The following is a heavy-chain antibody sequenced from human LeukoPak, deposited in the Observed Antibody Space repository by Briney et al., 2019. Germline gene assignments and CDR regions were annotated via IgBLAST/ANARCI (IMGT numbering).Heavy chain of an antibody. V-gene: IGHV3-15*01. CDR3: TTLGHIVATLDYFDY. Sequence: GGSLRLSCAASGFTFSNAWMSWVRQAPGKGLEWVGRIKSKTDGGTTDYAAPVKGRFTISRDDSKNTLYLQMNSLKTEDTAVYYCTTLGHIVATLDYFDYWGQGTLVTVSS. CDR1: GFTFSNAW. J-gene: IGHJ4*02. CDR2: IKSKTDGGTT. D-gene: IGHD5-12*01.